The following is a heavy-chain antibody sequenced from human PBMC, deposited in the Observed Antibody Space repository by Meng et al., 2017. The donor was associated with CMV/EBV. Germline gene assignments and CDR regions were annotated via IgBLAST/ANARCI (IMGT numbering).Heavy chain of an antibody. Sequence: SSAMAWVRQAPGKGLEWVAVISYDGSNKYYADSVKGRFTISRDNSKNTLYLQMNSLRAEDTAVYYCAREYYDFWSGYYTGAVGWFDPWGQGTLVTVSS. CDR3: AREYYDFWSGYYTGAVGWFDP. J-gene: IGHJ5*02. CDR2: ISYDGSNK. D-gene: IGHD3-3*01. CDR1: SSA. V-gene: IGHV3-30-3*01.